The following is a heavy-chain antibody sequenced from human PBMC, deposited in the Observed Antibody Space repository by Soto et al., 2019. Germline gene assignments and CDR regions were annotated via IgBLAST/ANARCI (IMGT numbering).Heavy chain of an antibody. V-gene: IGHV3-23*01. CDR3: AKDALLYYYGSGCYYNPYYFDY. D-gene: IGHD3-10*01. Sequence: EVQLLESGGGLVQPGGSLRLSCAASGFTFSSYAMSWVRQAPGKGLEWVSSIRGSGDTKYYAESVKGRITISRDNSENTRFLQMNSLRAEDTAVYYCAKDALLYYYGSGCYYNPYYFDYWGQGTLVTVSS. CDR1: GFTFSSYA. J-gene: IGHJ4*02. CDR2: IRGSGDTK.